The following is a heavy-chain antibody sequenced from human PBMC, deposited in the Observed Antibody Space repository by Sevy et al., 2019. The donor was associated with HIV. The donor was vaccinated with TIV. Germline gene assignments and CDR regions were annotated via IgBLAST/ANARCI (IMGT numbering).Heavy chain of an antibody. CDR2: IKTKTYGGTT. J-gene: IGHJ4*02. Sequence: GGSLRLSCTASGFTFSDYAMSWVRQAPGKGLEWVGFIKTKTYGGTTEYAASVKGRFIISRDDSKNIAYLQMNSLKNEDTAVYYCTRDLYGSGWFYFDYWGQGTLVTVSS. CDR1: GFTFSDYA. CDR3: TRDLYGSGWFYFDY. V-gene: IGHV3-49*04. D-gene: IGHD6-19*01.